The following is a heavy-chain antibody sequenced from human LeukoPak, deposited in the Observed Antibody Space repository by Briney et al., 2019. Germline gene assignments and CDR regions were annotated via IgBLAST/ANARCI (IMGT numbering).Heavy chain of an antibody. Sequence: SETLSLTCTVSGGSMSSHYWSCIRQPPGKGLGWIGYISFIGSTNYNPSLTSRVTISVDTSKNQLSLRLSSVTAADTAVYYCARDPTTVTKGLDIWGQGTMVTVSS. D-gene: IGHD4-17*01. CDR1: GGSMSSHY. V-gene: IGHV4-59*11. CDR3: ARDPTTVTKGLDI. CDR2: ISFIGST. J-gene: IGHJ3*02.